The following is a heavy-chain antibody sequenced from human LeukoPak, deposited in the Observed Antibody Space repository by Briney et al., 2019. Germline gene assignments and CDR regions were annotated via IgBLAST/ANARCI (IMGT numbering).Heavy chain of an antibody. Sequence: GGSLRLSCAASGFTFSSYAMSWVRQAPGKGLEWVSAISGSGGSTYYADSVKGRFTISRDNSKNTLYLQMNSLRAEDTAVYYCARGQNYYDSSGPGAFDIWGQGTMVTVSS. D-gene: IGHD3-22*01. CDR2: ISGSGGST. CDR1: GFTFSSYA. CDR3: ARGQNYYDSSGPGAFDI. J-gene: IGHJ3*02. V-gene: IGHV3-23*01.